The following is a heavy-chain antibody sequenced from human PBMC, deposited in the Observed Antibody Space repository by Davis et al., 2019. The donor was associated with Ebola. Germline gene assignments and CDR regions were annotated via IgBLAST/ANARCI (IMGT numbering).Heavy chain of an antibody. J-gene: IGHJ2*01. V-gene: IGHV4-59*12. D-gene: IGHD3-22*01. CDR1: GGSISTYY. CDR3: ARNYDSSGYYYLSQPWYFDL. Sequence: MPGGSLRLSCTVSGGSISTYYWSWIRQPPGKGLEWIGYIYYSGSTNYNPSLKSRVTISVDTSKNQFSLKLSSVTAADTAVYYCARNYDSSGYYYLSQPWYFDLWGRGTLVTVSS. CDR2: IYYSGST.